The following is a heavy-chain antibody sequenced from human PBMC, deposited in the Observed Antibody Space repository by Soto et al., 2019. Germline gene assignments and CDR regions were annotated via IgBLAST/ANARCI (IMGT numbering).Heavy chain of an antibody. Sequence: EVQLVESGGGLVKPGGSLRLSCAASGFTLSNAWMHWVRQTPGKGLAWVGRIKSKTDGGTADYAAPVKGRFTISRDDSQNTLFLQMNSPNTEDTAVYYCCTDQGDSSSWYHFDYWGQGTSVTVSS. CDR1: GFTLSNAW. CDR3: CTDQGDSSSWYHFDY. CDR2: IKSKTDGGTA. V-gene: IGHV3-15*07. J-gene: IGHJ4*02. D-gene: IGHD6-13*01.